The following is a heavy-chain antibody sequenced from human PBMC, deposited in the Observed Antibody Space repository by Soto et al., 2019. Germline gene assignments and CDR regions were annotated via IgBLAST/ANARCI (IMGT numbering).Heavy chain of an antibody. Sequence: SETLSLTCTVSGGSIRSYYWSWIRQPPGKGLEWIGYIYYSGSTNYNPSLKSRVTISVDTSKNQFSLKLTSVTAADTAVYYCARGSCSSTSCYYYYYMDVWDKGTTVTVSS. D-gene: IGHD2-2*01. CDR3: ARGSCSSTSCYYYYYMDV. CDR1: GGSIRSYY. CDR2: IYYSGST. V-gene: IGHV4-59*01. J-gene: IGHJ6*03.